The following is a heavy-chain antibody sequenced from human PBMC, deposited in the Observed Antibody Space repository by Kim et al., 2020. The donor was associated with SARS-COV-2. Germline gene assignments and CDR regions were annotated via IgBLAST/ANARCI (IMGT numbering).Heavy chain of an antibody. V-gene: IGHV4-34*01. CDR3: VLYGSGNPPFDY. Sequence: SETLSLTCAVYGGSFSGYYWSWIRQPPGKGLEWIGEINHSGSTNYNPSLKSRVTISVDTSKNQFSLKLSSVTAADTAVYYCVLYGSGNPPFDYWGQGTLVTVSS. CDR2: INHSGST. CDR1: GGSFSGYY. D-gene: IGHD3-10*01. J-gene: IGHJ4*02.